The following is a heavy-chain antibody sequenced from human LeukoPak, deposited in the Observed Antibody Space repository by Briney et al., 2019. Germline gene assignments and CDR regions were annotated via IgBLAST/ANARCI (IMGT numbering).Heavy chain of an antibody. CDR3: TKLDYGDYVTGAFDI. Sequence: GGSLRLSCAASGFTFSTYAMTWVRQAPGKGLEWVSGISNSGSSTYYSDSVKGRFTISRDSSKNTLDLQMSSLRAEDTAIYYCTKLDYGDYVTGAFDIWGQGTMVTVSS. CDR2: ISNSGSST. V-gene: IGHV3-23*01. D-gene: IGHD4-17*01. CDR1: GFTFSTYA. J-gene: IGHJ3*02.